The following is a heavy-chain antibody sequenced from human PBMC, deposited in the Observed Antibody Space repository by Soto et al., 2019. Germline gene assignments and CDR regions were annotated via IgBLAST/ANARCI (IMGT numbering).Heavy chain of an antibody. D-gene: IGHD3-3*01. V-gene: IGHV1-69*13. CDR3: ARSPTPGERITIFGVVIPTGHPYGMDV. CDR1: GGTFSSYA. Sequence: VASVKVSCKASGGTFSSYAISWVRQAPGQGLEWMGGIIPIFGTANYAQKFQGRVTITADESTSTAYMELSSLRSEDTAVYYCARSPTPGERITIFGVVIPTGHPYGMDVWGQATTVTV. CDR2: IIPIFGTA. J-gene: IGHJ6*02.